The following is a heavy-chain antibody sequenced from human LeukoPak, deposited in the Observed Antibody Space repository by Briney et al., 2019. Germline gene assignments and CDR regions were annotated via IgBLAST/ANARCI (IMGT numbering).Heavy chain of an antibody. CDR2: ISGYNGNT. CDR3: ARLSTNSRVGGYDPQWYFDL. J-gene: IGHJ2*01. CDR1: GYTFINYG. Sequence: GASVKVSCKASGYTFINYGFSWVRPAPGQGLEWMGWISGYNGNTNYLQRFQGRVTLTTDTSTNTVYMELRSLRSDDTAVYYCARLSTNSRVGGYDPQWYFDLWGRGTLVTVSS. V-gene: IGHV1-18*04. D-gene: IGHD5-12*01.